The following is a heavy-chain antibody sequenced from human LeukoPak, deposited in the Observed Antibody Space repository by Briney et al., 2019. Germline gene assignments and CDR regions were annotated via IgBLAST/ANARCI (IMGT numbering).Heavy chain of an antibody. CDR2: IYSGGNT. J-gene: IGHJ4*02. V-gene: IGHV3-53*01. CDR3: AKPSLYYYDGSIDY. CDR1: GFTVSSNS. D-gene: IGHD3-22*01. Sequence: GGSLRLSCTVSGFTVSSNSMSWVRQAPGKGLEWVSFIYSGGNTHYADSVKGRFTISRDNSKNTLYLQMNSLRAEDTAVYYCAKPSLYYYDGSIDYWGQGTLVTVSS.